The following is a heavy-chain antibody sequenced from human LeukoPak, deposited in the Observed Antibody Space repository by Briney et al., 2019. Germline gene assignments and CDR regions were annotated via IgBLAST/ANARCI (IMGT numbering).Heavy chain of an antibody. CDR1: GFTFSSYG. CDR3: ARGRGGGGNSAAYNSGYYFDY. J-gene: IGHJ4*02. V-gene: IGHV3-30*02. Sequence: PGGSLRLSCAASGFTFSSYGMHWVRQAPGKGLEWVAFIRYDGSNKYYADSVKGRFTISRDNSKNTLYLQMGSLRAEDTAVYYCARGRGGGGNSAAYNSGYYFDYWGQGTLVTVSS. D-gene: IGHD4-23*01. CDR2: IRYDGSNK.